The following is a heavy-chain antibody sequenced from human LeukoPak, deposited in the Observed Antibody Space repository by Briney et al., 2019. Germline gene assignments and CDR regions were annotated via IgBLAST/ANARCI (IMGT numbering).Heavy chain of an antibody. CDR3: ARLGSGGSLLFDY. Sequence: GESLRISCKGSGYTFSSYWIGWVRQMPGKGLEWMGIIYPGDSDTRYSPSFQGQVTISADKSISTAYLQWNSLKASDTAMYYCARLGSGGSLLFDYWGQGTLVTVSS. D-gene: IGHD2-15*01. J-gene: IGHJ4*02. V-gene: IGHV5-51*03. CDR1: GYTFSSYW. CDR2: IYPGDSDT.